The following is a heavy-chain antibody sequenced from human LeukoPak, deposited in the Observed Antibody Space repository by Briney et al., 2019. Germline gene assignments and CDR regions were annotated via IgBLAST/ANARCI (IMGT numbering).Heavy chain of an antibody. CDR2: IYYSG. Sequence: SETLSLTCTISGGSISSSSYYWGWIRQPPGKGLEWIGSIYYSGSNPSLKSRVTISVDTSKNQFSLKLSSVTAADTAVYYCARHLTHSRSSLDSDNWFDPWGQGTLVTVSS. V-gene: IGHV4-39*01. CDR1: GGSISSSSYY. J-gene: IGHJ5*02. D-gene: IGHD6-6*01. CDR3: ARHLTHSRSSLDSDNWFDP.